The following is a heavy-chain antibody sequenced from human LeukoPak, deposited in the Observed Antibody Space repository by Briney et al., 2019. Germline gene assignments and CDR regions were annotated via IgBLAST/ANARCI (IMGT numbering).Heavy chain of an antibody. J-gene: IGHJ4*02. D-gene: IGHD2-2*01. CDR3: AREGPRYCSSSSCYQGFDY. CDR1: GFTFSLYW. Sequence: PGGSLRLSCVVSGFTFSLYWTNWVRQAPGKGLEWVANIKQDGSEEYYVDSVKGRFTISRDNAKNSLYLQMNSLRVEDTAVYYCAREGPRYCSSSSCYQGFDYWGQGTLVTVSS. V-gene: IGHV3-7*01. CDR2: IKQDGSEE.